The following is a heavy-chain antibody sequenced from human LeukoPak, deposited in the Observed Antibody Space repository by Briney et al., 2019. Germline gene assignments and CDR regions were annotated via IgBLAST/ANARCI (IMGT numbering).Heavy chain of an antibody. CDR2: VKFDGSYT. V-gene: IGHV3-74*01. CDR3: VRDGDAYNFDY. J-gene: IGHJ4*02. CDR1: GFTFRSYW. Sequence: GGSLRLSCAAAGFTFRSYWMHWVRQAPGKGLVWVSRVKFDGSYTNYADSVKGRFTISRDNAKNTLYLQMNSLRLEDTGIYYCVRDGDAYNFDYWGQGTLVTVSS. D-gene: IGHD5-24*01.